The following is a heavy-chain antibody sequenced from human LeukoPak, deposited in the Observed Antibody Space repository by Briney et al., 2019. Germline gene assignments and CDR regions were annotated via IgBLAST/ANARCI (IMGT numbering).Heavy chain of an antibody. CDR2: ISSSSSTI. CDR3: ARDGDLRGVIMDY. Sequence: PGGSLRLSCAASGFTFSSYSMNWVRQAPGKGLEWVSYISSSSSTIYYADSVKGRFTISRDNAKNSLYLQMNSLRAEDTAVYYCARDGDLRGVIMDYWGQGTLVAVSS. D-gene: IGHD3-10*01. J-gene: IGHJ4*02. V-gene: IGHV3-48*01. CDR1: GFTFSSYS.